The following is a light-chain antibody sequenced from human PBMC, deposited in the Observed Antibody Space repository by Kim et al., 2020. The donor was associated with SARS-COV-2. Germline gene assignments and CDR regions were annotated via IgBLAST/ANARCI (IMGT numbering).Light chain of an antibody. CDR2: VLT. CDR3: RSYETTRTAYV. J-gene: IGLJ3*02. Sequence: QRINISCTGSSSDIGTCYLVYWYQQIPGTAPKLLIYVLTNRPAGVSDRFSGSKSGNSASLPITGLQADDEADYYCRSYETTRTAYVFGGGTKVTVL. CDR1: SSDIGTCYL. V-gene: IGLV1-40*01.